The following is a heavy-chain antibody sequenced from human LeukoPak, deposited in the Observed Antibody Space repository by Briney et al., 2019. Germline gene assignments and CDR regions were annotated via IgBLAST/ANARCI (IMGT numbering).Heavy chain of an antibody. CDR1: GCTLRRYW. Sequence: PGVSLRLSCVASGCTLRRYWMGWLRLAPGQGLEWVGNIKEDGSDEYYVDSVKGRFTISRDIAANSPYLQMSSLKVEDTSVYYCARGRDWGSGAFDIWGQGTMVTVSS. CDR2: IKEDGSDE. CDR3: ARGRDWGSGAFDI. D-gene: IGHD7-27*01. J-gene: IGHJ3*02. V-gene: IGHV3-7*01.